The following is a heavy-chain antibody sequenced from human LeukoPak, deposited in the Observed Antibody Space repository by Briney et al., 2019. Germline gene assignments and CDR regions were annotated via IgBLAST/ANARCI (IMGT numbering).Heavy chain of an antibody. V-gene: IGHV3-20*04. Sequence: GASLRLSCAASGFSFDDLGMTWVRQVPGKGLEWVAGINWNGASAGYADSVRGRFTISRDNAKNSLYLQMNSLRAEDTALYYCARAVCPTIKFCDSSYFMDVWGKGTTVNVS. CDR2: INWNGASA. CDR3: ARAVCPTIKFCDSSYFMDV. CDR1: GFSFDDLG. J-gene: IGHJ6*03. D-gene: IGHD6-6*01.